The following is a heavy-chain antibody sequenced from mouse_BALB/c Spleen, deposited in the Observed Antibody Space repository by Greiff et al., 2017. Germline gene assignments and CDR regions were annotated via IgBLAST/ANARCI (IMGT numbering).Heavy chain of an antibody. CDR3: AKVYYDYDRYAMDY. V-gene: IGHV2-5-1*01. Sequence: VQLVESGPSLVQPSQSLSITCTVSGFSLTSYGVHWVRQSPGKGLEWLGVIWRGGSTDYNAAFMSRLSITKDNSKSQVFFKMNSLQADDTAIYYCAKVYYDYDRYAMDYWGQGTSVTVSS. CDR1: GFSLTSYG. CDR2: IWRGGST. D-gene: IGHD2-4*01. J-gene: IGHJ4*01.